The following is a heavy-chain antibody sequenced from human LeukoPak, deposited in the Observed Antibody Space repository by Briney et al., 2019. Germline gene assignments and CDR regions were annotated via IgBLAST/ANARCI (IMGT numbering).Heavy chain of an antibody. Sequence: PGRSLRLSCAASGFTFSSYAMHWVRQAPGKGLEWVSAISGSGGSTYYADSVKGRFTISRDNSKNTLYLQMNSLRAEDTAVYYCARDHSSGYPGWGQGTLVTVSS. V-gene: IGHV3-23*01. CDR2: ISGSGGST. CDR1: GFTFSSYA. J-gene: IGHJ4*02. CDR3: ARDHSSGYPG. D-gene: IGHD3-22*01.